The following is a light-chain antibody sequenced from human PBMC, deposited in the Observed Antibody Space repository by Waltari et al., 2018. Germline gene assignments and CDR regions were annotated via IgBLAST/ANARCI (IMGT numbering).Light chain of an antibody. J-gene: IGKJ4*01. V-gene: IGKV1-39*01. CDR2: AAS. Sequence: DIQMTQSPSSLSASVGDRVTITCRASQTIRSNLNWYQQKAGKAPKLLMYAASSLQSGVPSRFSGSGSGTDFTLTISSLQPEDFATYYCQQSYSTPRTFGGGTKVEIK. CDR3: QQSYSTPRT. CDR1: QTIRSN.